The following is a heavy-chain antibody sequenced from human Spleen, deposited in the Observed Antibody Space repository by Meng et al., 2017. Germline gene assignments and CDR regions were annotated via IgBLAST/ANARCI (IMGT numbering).Heavy chain of an antibody. D-gene: IGHD3-10*01. J-gene: IGHJ4*02. CDR2: ISAYNGNT. CDR1: GYTFTSYG. CDR3: ARQRHYYGSGSYTDY. Sequence: GESLKISCKASGYTFTSYGISWVRQAPGQGLEWMGWISAYNGNTNYAQKLQGRVTMTTDTSTSTAYMELRSLRSDDTAVYYCARQRHYYGSGSYTDYWARERWSPSPQ. V-gene: IGHV1-18*01.